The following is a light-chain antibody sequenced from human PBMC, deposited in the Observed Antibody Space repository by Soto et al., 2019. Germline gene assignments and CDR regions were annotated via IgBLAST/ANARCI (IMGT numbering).Light chain of an antibody. J-gene: IGKJ1*01. Sequence: EIVVTQKPATLSLSPGERATLSCRASQSVIIYFAWYQQKPGQAPRLLIYGASTRATGIPARFSGSGSGTEFTLTINSLQSEDFAVYYCQQYNNWPRTFGQGTKVDI. CDR2: GAS. V-gene: IGKV3-15*01. CDR3: QQYNNWPRT. CDR1: QSVIIY.